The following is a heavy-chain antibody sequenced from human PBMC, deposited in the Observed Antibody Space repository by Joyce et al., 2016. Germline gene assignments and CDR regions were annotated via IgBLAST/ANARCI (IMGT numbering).Heavy chain of an antibody. D-gene: IGHD4-11*01. V-gene: IGHV5-51*01. CDR1: GYSFTNYW. CDR3: ARHSYSNYALPFDY. J-gene: IGHJ4*02. Sequence: EVQLVQSGAEVKKPGESLQISCKGSGYSFTNYWIGWVRQMHGKGLEWMGIICPDDSDTRYSPSFQGQVTSSADKSISTAYLQWSSLKASDTAMYYCARHSYSNYALPFDYWGQGTLVTVSS. CDR2: ICPDDSDT.